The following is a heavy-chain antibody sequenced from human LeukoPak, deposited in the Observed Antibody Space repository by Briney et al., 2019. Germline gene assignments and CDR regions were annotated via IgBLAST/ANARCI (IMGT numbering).Heavy chain of an antibody. CDR3: ARGHRTFSFDY. CDR2: ISSSSSYI. V-gene: IGHV3-21*01. CDR1: DFTFSSFG. Sequence: GGSLRLSCIASDFTFSSFGMNWVRQAPGKGLEWVSSISSSSSYIYYADSVKGRFTISRDNAKNSLYLQMNSLRAEDTAVYYCARGHRTFSFDYWGQGTLVTVSS. J-gene: IGHJ4*02.